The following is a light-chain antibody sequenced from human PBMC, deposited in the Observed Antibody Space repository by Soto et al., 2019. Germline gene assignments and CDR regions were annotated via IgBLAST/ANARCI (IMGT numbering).Light chain of an antibody. V-gene: IGLV1-51*02. J-gene: IGLJ1*01. CDR2: ENN. CDR3: GTWDSSLSAGV. Sequence: QSVLTQPPSVSAAPGQKVTISCSGTSSNIGNNNESWYQQLQATAPKLLIYENNKQPSGIPDRFSGSKSGTSATLGITGLQTGDEADYYCGTWDSSLSAGVFGTGTKLTVL. CDR1: SSNIGNNN.